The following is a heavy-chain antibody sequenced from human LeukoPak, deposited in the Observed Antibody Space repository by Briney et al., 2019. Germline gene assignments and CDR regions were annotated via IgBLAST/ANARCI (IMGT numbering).Heavy chain of an antibody. CDR3: ARDESSPTIYLPDY. CDR1: GFTFDDYG. D-gene: IGHD2-2*02. J-gene: IGHJ4*02. CDR2: INWNGGST. Sequence: GGSLRLSCAASGFTFDDYGMSWVRQAPGKGLEWVSGINWNGGSTGYADSVKGRFTISRDNAKNSLYLQMNSLRAEDTALYYCARDESSPTIYLPDYWGQGTLVTVSS. V-gene: IGHV3-20*04.